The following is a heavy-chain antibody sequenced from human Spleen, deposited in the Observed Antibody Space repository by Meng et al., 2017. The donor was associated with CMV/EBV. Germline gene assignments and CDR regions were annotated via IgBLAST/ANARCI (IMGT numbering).Heavy chain of an antibody. J-gene: IGHJ4*02. V-gene: IGHV3-66*01. CDR2: IFLDGKT. D-gene: IGHD2-21*01. CDR1: GYSVSGKY. CDR3: VADSITSPNLDF. Sequence: LVDAGGGLVQPGGSLRLSCAASGYSVSGKYMSWVRQAPGKGLEWISIIFLDGKTYYVDSVRGRFVISRDNSKNIMDLQMNSLRVEDTAVYYCVADSITSPNLDFWGRGTLVTVSS.